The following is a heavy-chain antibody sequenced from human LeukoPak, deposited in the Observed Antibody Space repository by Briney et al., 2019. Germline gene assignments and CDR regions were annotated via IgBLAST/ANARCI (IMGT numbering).Heavy chain of an antibody. Sequence: GGSLRLSCGASGFTLSTYNRNWVRQAPGKGLEWVSYISSTSSAIYYADSVKGRFTISRDNAKNSLYLQMNSLRVEDTAVYYCARLGYCSKTSCYPTDYWGQGTLVTVSS. J-gene: IGHJ4*02. CDR2: ISSTSSAI. D-gene: IGHD2-2*01. CDR3: ARLGYCSKTSCYPTDY. V-gene: IGHV3-48*01. CDR1: GFTLSTYN.